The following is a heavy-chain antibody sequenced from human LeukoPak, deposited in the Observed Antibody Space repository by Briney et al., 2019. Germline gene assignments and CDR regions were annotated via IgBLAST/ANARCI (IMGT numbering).Heavy chain of an antibody. J-gene: IGHJ5*02. Sequence: PSETLSLTCTVSGASISSYYWSWIRQPPGKGLEWIGRIYTSAIISGNTNYNPSLKSQVTMSVDTSKNQFSLKLSSVTAADTAVYYCARLPKELGWFDPWGQGTLVTVSS. CDR2: IYTSAIISGNT. CDR3: ARLPKELGWFDP. CDR1: GASISSYY. D-gene: IGHD2/OR15-2a*01. V-gene: IGHV4-4*07.